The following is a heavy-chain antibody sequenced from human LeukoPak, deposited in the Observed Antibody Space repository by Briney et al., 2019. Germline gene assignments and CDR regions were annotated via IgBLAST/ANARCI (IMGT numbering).Heavy chain of an antibody. J-gene: IGHJ6*02. V-gene: IGHV1-3*01. CDR3: ARAGGRIVVVVAATDSSYGMDV. CDR2: INAGNGNT. CDR1: GYTFTSYA. Sequence: ASVKVSCKASGYTFTSYAMHWVRQAPGQRLGWMGRINAGNGNTKYSQKFQGRVTITRDTSASTAYMELSSLRSEDTAVYYCARAGGRIVVVVAATDSSYGMDVWGQGTTVTVSS. D-gene: IGHD2-15*01.